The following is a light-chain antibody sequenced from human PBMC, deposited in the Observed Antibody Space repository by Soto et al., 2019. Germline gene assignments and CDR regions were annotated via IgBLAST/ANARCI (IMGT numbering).Light chain of an antibody. J-gene: IGLJ1*01. Sequence: QSALTQPASVSVSPGQSIAISCTGTSSYVGAYDFVSWYQQHPDKAPKLLIYEVSNRPSGVSDRFSGSKSVNTATLTISGLQAEDEADYYCSSHTTSNTRVFGTGTKLTVL. CDR3: SSHTTSNTRV. V-gene: IGLV2-14*03. CDR1: SSYVGAYDF. CDR2: EVS.